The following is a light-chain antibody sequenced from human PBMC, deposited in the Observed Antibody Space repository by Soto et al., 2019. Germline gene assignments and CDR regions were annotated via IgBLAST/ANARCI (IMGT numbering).Light chain of an antibody. Sequence: DIQLTQSPSTLSASVGDRVTLTCLASQSISSWLAWYQQKPGKAPKLLIYKASSLESGVPSRFSGSGSGTEFTLTISSLQPDDFATYYCQQYNSYPITFGQGTRLEIK. CDR3: QQYNSYPIT. V-gene: IGKV1-5*03. CDR2: KAS. J-gene: IGKJ5*01. CDR1: QSISSW.